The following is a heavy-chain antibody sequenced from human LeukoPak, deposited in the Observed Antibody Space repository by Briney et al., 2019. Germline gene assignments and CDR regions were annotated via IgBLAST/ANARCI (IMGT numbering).Heavy chain of an antibody. Sequence: SETLSLTCTVSGGSISSYYWSWIRQPPGKGLEWIGYIYYSGSTNYNPSLKSRVTISVDTSKNRFSLKLSSVTAADTAVYYCARSQWELLTSYYYYYGMDVWGQGTTVTVSS. V-gene: IGHV4-59*08. J-gene: IGHJ6*02. CDR1: GGSISSYY. CDR3: ARSQWELLTSYYYYYGMDV. D-gene: IGHD1-26*01. CDR2: IYYSGST.